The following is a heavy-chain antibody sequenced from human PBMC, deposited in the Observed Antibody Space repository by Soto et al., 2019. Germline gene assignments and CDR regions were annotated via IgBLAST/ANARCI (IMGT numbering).Heavy chain of an antibody. Sequence: ASVKVSCKASGFTFTSSAVQWLRQARGQRLEWIGWIVVGSGNTNYAQKFQERVTITRDMSTSTAYMELSSLRSEDTAVYYCAAGPSGYYQYYFDYWGQGTLVTVSS. V-gene: IGHV1-58*01. CDR1: GFTFTSSA. CDR2: IVVGSGNT. CDR3: AAGPSGYYQYYFDY. D-gene: IGHD3-22*01. J-gene: IGHJ4*02.